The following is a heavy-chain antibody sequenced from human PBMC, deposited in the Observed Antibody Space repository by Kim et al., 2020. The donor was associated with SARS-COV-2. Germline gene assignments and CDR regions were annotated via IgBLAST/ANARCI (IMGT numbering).Heavy chain of an antibody. Sequence: GGSLRLSCAASGFNFRAYWMRWVRQSPGKGLEWVADINEDGSEKFYMDSVRGRFTISRDNAKNSLYLQMNSLRAEDAALYYCARGGSYSFEYWGTGSLVT. CDR2: INEDGSEK. CDR1: GFNFRAYW. J-gene: IGHJ4*02. CDR3: ARGGSYSFEY. D-gene: IGHD5-12*01. V-gene: IGHV3-7*03.